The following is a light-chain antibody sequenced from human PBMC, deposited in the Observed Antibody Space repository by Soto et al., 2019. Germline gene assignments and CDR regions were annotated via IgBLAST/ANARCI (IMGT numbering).Light chain of an antibody. CDR1: SSNIGSET. CDR3: ATWDGSLNGGV. J-gene: IGLJ3*02. Sequence: QPVLTQPPSASGTPGQRVTISCSGSSSNIGSETVYWYQQFPGTAPKLLIYSNNQRASGVPDRFSGSKSGTSASLAIGGLQSEDEADYYCATWDGSLNGGVFGGGTQLTVL. V-gene: IGLV1-44*01. CDR2: SNN.